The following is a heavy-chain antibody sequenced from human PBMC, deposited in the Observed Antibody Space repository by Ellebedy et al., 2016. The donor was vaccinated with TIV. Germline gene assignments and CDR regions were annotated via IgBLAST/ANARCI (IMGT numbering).Heavy chain of an antibody. Sequence: GESLKISXAASGFTVSSNRMSWVRQAPGKGLEWVSLIYSGTSTYYADSVKGRFTISRDNSKNTLFLQMNSLRAEDTAVYYCARERPTYFFDYWGQGTLVTVSS. CDR1: GFTVSSNR. J-gene: IGHJ4*02. CDR2: IYSGTST. V-gene: IGHV3-53*01. CDR3: ARERPTYFFDY.